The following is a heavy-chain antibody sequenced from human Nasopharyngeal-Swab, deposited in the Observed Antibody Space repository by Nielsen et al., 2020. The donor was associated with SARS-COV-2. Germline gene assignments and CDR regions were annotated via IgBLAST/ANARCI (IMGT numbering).Heavy chain of an antibody. Sequence: SETLSLTCSVSGGSTSSGTYYWSWIRQPAGKGLEWIGRFYTTGSIDYNPSLKSRVTISVDTSKNQFSLTLTSVTAADTAVYYCARLSYYSGMDVWGQGTTVTVS. J-gene: IGHJ6*02. V-gene: IGHV4-61*02. CDR3: ARLSYYSGMDV. CDR2: FYTTGSI. CDR1: GGSTSSGTYY.